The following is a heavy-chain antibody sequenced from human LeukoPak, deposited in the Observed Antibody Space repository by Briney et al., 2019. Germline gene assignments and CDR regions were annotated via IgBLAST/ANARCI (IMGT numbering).Heavy chain of an antibody. CDR3: AKAFGGDYYDSSGYHPFDY. J-gene: IGHJ4*02. CDR1: GFTFSSYA. CDR2: ISGSGGST. V-gene: IGHV3-23*01. D-gene: IGHD3-22*01. Sequence: GGSLRLSCAASGFTFSSYAMSWVRQAPGKGLEWVSAISGSGGSTHYADSVKGRFTISRDNSKNTLYLQMNSLRAEDTAVYYCAKAFGGDYYDSSGYHPFDYWGQGTLVTVSS.